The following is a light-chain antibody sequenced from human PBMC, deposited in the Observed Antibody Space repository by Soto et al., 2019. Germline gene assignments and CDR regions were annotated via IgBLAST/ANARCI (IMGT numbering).Light chain of an antibody. CDR2: FAS. Sequence: EIVMTQSPATLSVSPGEKATLSCRASQTVSNNLAWYQQKPGQAPRLLIYFASTRATGIPARFSGSGSGTEFTPPISSLQSEDFAVYYCQQYNKWPLTFGGGTKVETK. J-gene: IGKJ4*01. V-gene: IGKV3-15*01. CDR3: QQYNKWPLT. CDR1: QTVSNN.